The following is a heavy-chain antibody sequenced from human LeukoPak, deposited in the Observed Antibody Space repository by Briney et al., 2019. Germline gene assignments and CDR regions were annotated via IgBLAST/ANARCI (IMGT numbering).Heavy chain of an antibody. CDR2: IWYDGSNK. Sequence: GRSLRLSCAASGFTFSSYGMHWVRQAPGKGLEWVAVIWYDGSNKYYADSVKGRFTISRDNSKNTLYLQMNSLRAEDTAVYYCARDPGYVYAFDIWGQGTMVTVSS. CDR1: GFTFSSYG. D-gene: IGHD5-12*01. J-gene: IGHJ3*02. V-gene: IGHV3-33*01. CDR3: ARDPGYVYAFDI.